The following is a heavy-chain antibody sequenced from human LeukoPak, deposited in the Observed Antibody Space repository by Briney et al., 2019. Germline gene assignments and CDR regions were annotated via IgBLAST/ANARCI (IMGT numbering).Heavy chain of an antibody. CDR1: GFTFSSYA. J-gene: IGHJ2*01. D-gene: IGHD2-15*01. CDR3: AKVPRYCSGGSCYAGYFEL. CDR2: ISGSGGST. Sequence: GGSLRLSCAASGFTFSSYAMSWVRQAPGKGLEWVSAISGSGGSTYYADSVKGRFTISRDNSKNTIYLQMNSLRAEDTAVYYCAKVPRYCSGGSCYAGYFELWGRGTLVTVSS. V-gene: IGHV3-23*01.